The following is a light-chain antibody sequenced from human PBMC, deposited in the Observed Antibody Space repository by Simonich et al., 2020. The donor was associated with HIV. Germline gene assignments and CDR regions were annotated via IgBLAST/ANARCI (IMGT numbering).Light chain of an antibody. CDR1: QSVSSY. CDR2: DAS. Sequence: EIVLTQSPSTLSLSPGERATLSCRARQSVSSYLAWYQPKPGQAPRLLISDASSRATGIPDRFSGIGSGTDFTLTISRLEPEDFAVYYCQQYGRSPPITFGQGTRLEIK. J-gene: IGKJ5*01. V-gene: IGKV3-20*01. CDR3: QQYGRSPPIT.